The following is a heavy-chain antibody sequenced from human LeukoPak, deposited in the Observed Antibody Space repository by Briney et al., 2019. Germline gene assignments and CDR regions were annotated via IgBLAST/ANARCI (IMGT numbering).Heavy chain of an antibody. Sequence: GGSLRLSCAASGFTFSSYSMNWVRQAPGKGLEWVSYISSSSSTIYYADSVKGRFTISRDNAKNSLYLQMNSLRAEDTAVYYCARGTAMVLGYFDYWGQGTLATVSS. D-gene: IGHD2-21*02. V-gene: IGHV3-48*04. CDR1: GFTFSSYS. CDR3: ARGTAMVLGYFDY. CDR2: ISSSSSTI. J-gene: IGHJ4*02.